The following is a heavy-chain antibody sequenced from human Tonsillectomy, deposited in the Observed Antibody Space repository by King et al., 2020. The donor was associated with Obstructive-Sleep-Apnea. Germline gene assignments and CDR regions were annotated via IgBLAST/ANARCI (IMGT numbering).Heavy chain of an antibody. CDR2: IYWDDDK. Sequence: ITLKESGPTLVKPTQTLTLTCTFSGFSLSTSGVGVGWIRQPPGKALEWLALIYWDDDKRYSPSLKSRPTITKDTSKNQVVLTMTNMDPVDTATYYCAHRRGIAVAGTTYFDYWGQGTLVTVSS. CDR3: AHRRGIAVAGTTYFDY. J-gene: IGHJ4*02. D-gene: IGHD6-19*01. V-gene: IGHV2-5*02. CDR1: GFSLSTSGVG.